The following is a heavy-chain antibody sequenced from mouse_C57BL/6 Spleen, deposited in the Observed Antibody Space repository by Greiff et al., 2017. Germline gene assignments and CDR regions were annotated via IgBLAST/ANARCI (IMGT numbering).Heavy chain of an antibody. V-gene: IGHV1-82*01. CDR1: GYAFSSSW. J-gene: IGHJ2*01. CDR2: IYPGDGDT. Sequence: QVQLQQSGPELVKPGASVKISCKASGYAFSSSWMNWVKQRPGKGLEWIGRIYPGDGDTNYNGKFKGKATLTADKSSSTAYMQLSSLTSEDSAVXFCARHYDYVDYWGQGTTLTVSS. CDR3: ARHYDYVDY. D-gene: IGHD2-4*01.